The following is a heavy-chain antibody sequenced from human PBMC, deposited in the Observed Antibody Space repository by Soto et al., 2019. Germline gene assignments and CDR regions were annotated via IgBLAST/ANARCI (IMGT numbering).Heavy chain of an antibody. CDR1: GFTFSSYD. CDR3: ARLSGTYGRRHYFDY. J-gene: IGHJ4*02. CDR2: IGTAGDT. V-gene: IGHV3-13*01. Sequence: ESGGGLVQPGGSLRLSCAASGFTFSSYDMHWVRQATGKGLEWVSAIGTAGDTYYPGSVKGRFTISRENAKSSLYLQMNSLRPEDTAVYYCARLSGTYGRRHYFDYWGQGTLVTVSS. D-gene: IGHD3-16*01.